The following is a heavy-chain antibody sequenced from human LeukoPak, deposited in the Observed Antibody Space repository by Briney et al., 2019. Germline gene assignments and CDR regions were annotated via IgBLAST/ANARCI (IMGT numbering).Heavy chain of an antibody. D-gene: IGHD2-8*01. Sequence: SVKVCCKASGGTFSSFAVSWVRQAPGQGLEWMGWIIPILGIPNYAHKFQGSVTLTADESTNTVYMELSSLRSEDTAVYYCARESNPIYCTNGVCPIDSWGQGTLVIVSS. CDR3: ARESNPIYCTNGVCPIDS. CDR2: IIPILGIP. CDR1: GGTFSSFA. J-gene: IGHJ4*02. V-gene: IGHV1-69*04.